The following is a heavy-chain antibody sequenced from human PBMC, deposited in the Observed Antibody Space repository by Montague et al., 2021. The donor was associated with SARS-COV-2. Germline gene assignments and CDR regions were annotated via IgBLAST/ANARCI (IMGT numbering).Heavy chain of an antibody. V-gene: IGHV4-39*01. CDR2: IFYKGNT. Sequence: SETLSLTCTVSGGSVSSDTHNRPWIRQPPGKGLEWIASIFYKGNTYYNPSLRSRFTISINTSKNQFFLRVASVTAADTAVYYCARVPNGRHDNWGPGALVTVSS. CDR3: ARVPNGRHDN. J-gene: IGHJ4*02. CDR1: GGSVSSDTHN. D-gene: IGHD2-8*01.